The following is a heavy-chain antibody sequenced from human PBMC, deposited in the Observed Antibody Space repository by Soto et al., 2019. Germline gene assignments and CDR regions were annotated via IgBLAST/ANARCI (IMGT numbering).Heavy chain of an antibody. V-gene: IGHV3-23*01. CDR1: GFTFSSYA. CDR3: ATGSSGWDFDY. Sequence: EVQLLESGGGLVQPGGSLRLSCAASGFTFSSYAMSWVRQAPGKGLEWVSAIIGSGGSTYYADTVKGRFTISRDNCKNTLYLQMNSLSAADAAVYYWATGSSGWDFDYWGQGTLVTVSP. D-gene: IGHD6-19*01. J-gene: IGHJ4*02. CDR2: IIGSGGST.